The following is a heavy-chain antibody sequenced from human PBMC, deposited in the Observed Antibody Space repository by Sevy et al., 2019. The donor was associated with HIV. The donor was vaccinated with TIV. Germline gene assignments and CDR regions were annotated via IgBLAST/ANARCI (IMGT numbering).Heavy chain of an antibody. CDR2: ISGSSSAI. V-gene: IGHV3-11*01. D-gene: IGHD3-16*01. CDR1: GFTFSDYY. CDR3: VGRPYSSAYSWSYHFDY. J-gene: IGHJ4*02. Sequence: GGSLRLSCAASGFTFSDYYMSWIRQAPGKGLEWISYISGSSSAIVYADSVKGRFAISRNNAKNSLYLHMDNLRAEDTAVYFCVGRPYSSAYSWSYHFDYWGQGTLVTVSS.